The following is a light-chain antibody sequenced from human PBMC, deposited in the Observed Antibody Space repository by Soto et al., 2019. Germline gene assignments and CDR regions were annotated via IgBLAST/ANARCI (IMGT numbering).Light chain of an antibody. CDR1: SGHSSYI. Sequence: QPVLTQSSSASASLGSSVKLTCTLSSGHSSYIIAWHQQQPGKAPRYLMKFEGSGSYNKGSGVPDRFSGSSSGADRYLTISNLQFEDEADYYCEIWDSNILDVFGTGTKLTVL. J-gene: IGLJ1*01. CDR3: EIWDSNILDV. V-gene: IGLV4-60*02. CDR2: FEGSGSY.